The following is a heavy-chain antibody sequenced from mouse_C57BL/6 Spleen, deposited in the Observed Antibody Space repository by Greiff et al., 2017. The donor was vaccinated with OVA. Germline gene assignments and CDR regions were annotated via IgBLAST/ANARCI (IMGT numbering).Heavy chain of an antibody. D-gene: IGHD1-1*01. CDR3: AKSLYGSPFAY. J-gene: IGHJ3*01. V-gene: IGHV2-3*01. CDR1: GFSLTSYG. CDR2: IWRDGGT. Sequence: VKLMESGPGLVAPSQSLSITCTVSGFSLTSYGVSWVRQPPGQGLEWLGVIWRDGGTNYHSARITRLSISTDNSKSQVFLKLNSQQTDDTATYYCAKSLYGSPFAYWGQGTLVTVSA.